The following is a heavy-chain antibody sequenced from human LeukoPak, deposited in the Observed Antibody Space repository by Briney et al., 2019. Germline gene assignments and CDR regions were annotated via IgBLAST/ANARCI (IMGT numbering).Heavy chain of an antibody. CDR2: IYPGDSDT. Sequence: GESLKISCKGSGYSFTTYWIGWVRQMPGKGLEWMGIIYPGDSDTRYSPPFQGQVTISADKSISTAYLQWSSLKASDTAMYYCARHPIMITFGGVIVNRAFDIWGQGTMVTVSS. D-gene: IGHD3-16*02. CDR3: ARHPIMITFGGVIVNRAFDI. V-gene: IGHV5-51*01. CDR1: GYSFTTYW. J-gene: IGHJ3*02.